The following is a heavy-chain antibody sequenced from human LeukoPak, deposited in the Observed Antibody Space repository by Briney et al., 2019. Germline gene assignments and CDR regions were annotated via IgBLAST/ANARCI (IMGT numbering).Heavy chain of an antibody. Sequence: SVKVSCKASGGTFSSYAISWVRQAPGQGLEWMGGIIPIFGTANYAQKFQGRVTITADESASTAYMELSSLRSEDTAVYYCARGALVRYYFDYWGQGTLVTVSS. CDR2: IIPIFGTA. D-gene: IGHD2-21*01. CDR1: GGTFSSYA. CDR3: ARGALVRYYFDY. J-gene: IGHJ4*02. V-gene: IGHV1-69*13.